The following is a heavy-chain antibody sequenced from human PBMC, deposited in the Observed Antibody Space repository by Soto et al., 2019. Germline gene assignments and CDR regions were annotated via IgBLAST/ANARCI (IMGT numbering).Heavy chain of an antibody. V-gene: IGHV3-48*02. D-gene: IGHD4-17*01. Sequence: QSGGSLRLSCAASGFTFSSYSMNWVRQAPGKGLEWVSYISSSSSTIYYADSVKGRFTISRDNAKNSLYLQMNSLRDEDTAVYYCARDFGDYLYYYYGMDVWGQGTTVTVSS. CDR1: GFTFSSYS. J-gene: IGHJ6*02. CDR3: ARDFGDYLYYYYGMDV. CDR2: ISSSSSTI.